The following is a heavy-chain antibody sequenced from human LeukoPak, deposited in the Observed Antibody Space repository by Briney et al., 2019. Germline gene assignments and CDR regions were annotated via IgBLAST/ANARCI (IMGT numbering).Heavy chain of an antibody. J-gene: IGHJ4*02. V-gene: IGHV4-61*02. CDR3: ARDRHLDYEGFDY. CDR1: GGSISSGSYY. CDR2: IYTSGST. Sequence: SQTLSLTCTVSGGSISSGSYYWSWIRQPARKGLEWIGRIYTSGSTNYSPSLKSRVTISVDTSKNQFSLKLSSVTAADTAVYSCARDRHLDYEGFDYWGQGTLVTVSS. D-gene: IGHD4-17*01.